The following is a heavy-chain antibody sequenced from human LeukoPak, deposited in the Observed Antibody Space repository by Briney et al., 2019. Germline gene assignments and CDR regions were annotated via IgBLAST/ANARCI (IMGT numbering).Heavy chain of an antibody. V-gene: IGHV3-23*01. CDR1: GFTFTRNA. CDR2: IDGSGGTT. D-gene: IGHD2-2*01. CDR3: AKAHCSSTSCSRADN. J-gene: IGHJ4*02. Sequence: GGSLRLSCAASGFTFTRNAMAWVREAPGKGLEWVSAIDGSGGTTFYADSVKGRVTISRVQSTNTVYLQMNSLRADDTAVYYCAKAHCSSTSCSRADNWGQGTLVTVSS.